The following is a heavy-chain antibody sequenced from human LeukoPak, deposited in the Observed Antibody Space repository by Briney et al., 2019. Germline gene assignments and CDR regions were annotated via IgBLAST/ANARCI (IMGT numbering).Heavy chain of an antibody. V-gene: IGHV3-30*02. CDR3: AKDFSSSWQFDP. J-gene: IGHJ5*02. D-gene: IGHD6-13*01. Sequence: GGSLRLSCAASGFTFSSYGMHWVRQAPGKGLEWVAFIRYDGSNKYYADSVKGRFTISRDNSKNTLFLRMNSLRVEDTAMYYCAKDFSSSWQFDPWGQGTLVTVSS. CDR1: GFTFSSYG. CDR2: IRYDGSNK.